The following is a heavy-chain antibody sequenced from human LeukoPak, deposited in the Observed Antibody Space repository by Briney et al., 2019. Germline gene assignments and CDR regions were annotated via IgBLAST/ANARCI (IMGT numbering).Heavy chain of an antibody. CDR2: IYYSGST. Sequence: SETLSLTCPVSGGSISSDYWSWIRQPPGKGLEWIGYIYYSGSTNYNPSLKSRVTISVDTSKNQFSLKLSSVTAADTAVYYCARYYDSSGYYAFDAFDIWGQGTMVTVSS. V-gene: IGHV4-59*01. CDR1: GGSISSDY. J-gene: IGHJ3*02. D-gene: IGHD3-22*01. CDR3: ARYYDSSGYYAFDAFDI.